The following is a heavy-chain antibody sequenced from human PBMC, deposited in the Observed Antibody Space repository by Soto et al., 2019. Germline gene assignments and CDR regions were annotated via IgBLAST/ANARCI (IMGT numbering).Heavy chain of an antibody. CDR1: GCSISSYY. V-gene: IGHV4-59*08. CDR3: ARLYEYSGYDPEYYYYMDV. D-gene: IGHD5-12*01. CDR2: IYYSGST. Sequence: PSETLSLTCTVSGCSISSYYWSWIRQPPGKGLEWIGYIYYSGSTNYNPSLKSRVTISVDTSKNQFSLKLGSVTAADTAVYYCARLYEYSGYDPEYYYYMDVWGKGTTVTVSS. J-gene: IGHJ6*03.